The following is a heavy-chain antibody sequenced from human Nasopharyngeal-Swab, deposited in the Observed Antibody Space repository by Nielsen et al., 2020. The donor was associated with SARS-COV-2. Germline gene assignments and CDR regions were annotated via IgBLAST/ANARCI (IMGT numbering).Heavy chain of an antibody. D-gene: IGHD2-8*01. V-gene: IGHV1-18*01. Sequence: ASVKVSCKASGYTFTSYGIIWVRQAPGQGLEWMGWISAYNGNTNYAQKLQGRVTMTTDTSTSTAYMELRSLTSDDTAIYYYARGQTKYQMLTLFDPWGQGTLVTVSS. CDR2: ISAYNGNT. J-gene: IGHJ5*02. CDR3: ARGQTKYQMLTLFDP. CDR1: GYTFTSYG.